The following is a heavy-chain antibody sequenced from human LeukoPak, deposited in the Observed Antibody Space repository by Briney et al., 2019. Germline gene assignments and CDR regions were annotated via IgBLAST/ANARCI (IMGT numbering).Heavy chain of an antibody. V-gene: IGHV4-59*01. Sequence: SETLSLTCTVSGGSFRNYYWSWIRQLPGKGLECIGYIRYTGTTNYNPSLKGRVTISLDTSKSQFSLKLNSVTAADTAVYKCARSDEYGSGSDWTTPFDAFDIWGQGTMVTVSS. CDR1: GGSFRNYY. CDR2: IRYTGTT. D-gene: IGHD3-10*01. CDR3: ARSDEYGSGSDWTTPFDAFDI. J-gene: IGHJ3*02.